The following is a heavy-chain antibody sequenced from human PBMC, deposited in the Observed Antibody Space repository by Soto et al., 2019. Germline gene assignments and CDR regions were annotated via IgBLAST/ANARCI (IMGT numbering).Heavy chain of an antibody. D-gene: IGHD7-27*01. V-gene: IGHV1-3*01. Sequence: ASVKVSCKASGYTFSSYAMHWVRQAPGQRLEWMGWINAGYGNTKSSQKFQDRVTISRDTSASTAYMELTSLRSEDTAVYYCARDPGDGTFDLWAQRTLVPVSS. J-gene: IGHJ4*02. CDR3: ARDPGDGTFDL. CDR1: GYTFSSYA. CDR2: INAGYGNT.